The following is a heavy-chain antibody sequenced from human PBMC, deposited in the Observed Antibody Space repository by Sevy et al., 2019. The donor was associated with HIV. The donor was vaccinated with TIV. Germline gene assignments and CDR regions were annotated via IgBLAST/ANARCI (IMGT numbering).Heavy chain of an antibody. CDR2: INPNSGGT. V-gene: IGHV1-2*02. Sequence: ASVKVSCKASGYTFTGYYMHWVRQAPGQGLEWMGWINPNSGGTNYAQKFQGRVTMTRDTSISTAYKELSRLRSDDTAVYYCARDFRYDYGDPKLRYFDYWGQGTLVTVSS. D-gene: IGHD4-17*01. CDR1: GYTFTGYY. CDR3: ARDFRYDYGDPKLRYFDY. J-gene: IGHJ4*02.